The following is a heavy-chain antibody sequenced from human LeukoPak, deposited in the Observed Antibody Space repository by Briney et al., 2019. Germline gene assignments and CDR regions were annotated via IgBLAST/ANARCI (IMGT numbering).Heavy chain of an antibody. D-gene: IGHD3-3*01. CDR1: GGSISSGSYY. Sequence: SQTLSLTCTVSGGSISSGSYYWSWIRQPAGKGLEWIGRIYTSGSTNYNPSLKSRVTISVDTSKNQFSLKLSSVTAADTVVYYCAREVRFLEWLPHAFDYWGQGTLVTVSS. CDR2: IYTSGST. V-gene: IGHV4-61*02. CDR3: AREVRFLEWLPHAFDY. J-gene: IGHJ4*02.